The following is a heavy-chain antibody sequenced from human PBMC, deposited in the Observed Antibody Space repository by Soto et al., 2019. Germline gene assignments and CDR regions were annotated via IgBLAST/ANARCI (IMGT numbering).Heavy chain of an antibody. CDR2: IYWDDDK. D-gene: IGHD3-16*01. J-gene: IGHJ4*02. CDR3: VHLLTGGRFDS. Sequence: QITLKESGPSLVKPTETLTLTCTFSGFSLSSSGVGVAWIRQPPGKPLEWLALIYWDDDKYTSPSLKSRLTITKATSKNQVVLLMTHMDPVDTATYFCVHLLTGGRFDSWGQGTLVTVSS. CDR1: GFSLSSSGVG. V-gene: IGHV2-5*02.